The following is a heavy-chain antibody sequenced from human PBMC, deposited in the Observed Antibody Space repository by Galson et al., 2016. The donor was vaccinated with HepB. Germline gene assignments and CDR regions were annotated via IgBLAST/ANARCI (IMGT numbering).Heavy chain of an antibody. Sequence: SLRLSCAASGYSFHAYSMSWVRQAPGKGLEWVSYISRTSNTIYYADSVKGRFTISRDNAKNSLYLQMNSLRDEDTAVYYCAQINGGSYFGLDDWGQGTLVTVSS. J-gene: IGHJ4*02. CDR3: AQINGGSYFGLDD. CDR2: ISRTSNTI. CDR1: GYSFHAYS. V-gene: IGHV3-48*02. D-gene: IGHD1-26*01.